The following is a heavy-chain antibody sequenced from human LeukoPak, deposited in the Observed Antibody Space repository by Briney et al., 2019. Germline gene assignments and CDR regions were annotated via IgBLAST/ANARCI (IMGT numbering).Heavy chain of an antibody. CDR3: ARDLKHYYDSSGPAYYFDY. V-gene: IGHV1-46*01. CDR2: INPSGGST. D-gene: IGHD3-22*01. Sequence: ASVKVSCKASGYTFTSYAMNWVREAPGQGLEWMGIINPSGGSTSYAQKFQGRVTMTRDTSTSTVYMELSSLRSEDTAVYYCARDLKHYYDSSGPAYYFDYWGQGTLVTVSS. J-gene: IGHJ4*02. CDR1: GYTFTSYA.